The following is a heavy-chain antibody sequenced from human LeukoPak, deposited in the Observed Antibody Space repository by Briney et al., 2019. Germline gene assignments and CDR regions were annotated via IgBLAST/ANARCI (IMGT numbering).Heavy chain of an antibody. V-gene: IGHV3-23*01. Sequence: GGSLRLSCAASGFTFSSYVMSWVRQAPGKGLEWVSAISGSGGTTYYGDSVKGRFTISRDNSKNTLYLQMNSLRAEDTAVYYCAKDLGYYDSSGYWSLVDYWGQGTLVTVSS. CDR2: ISGSGGTT. D-gene: IGHD3-22*01. CDR3: AKDLGYYDSSGYWSLVDY. J-gene: IGHJ4*02. CDR1: GFTFSSYV.